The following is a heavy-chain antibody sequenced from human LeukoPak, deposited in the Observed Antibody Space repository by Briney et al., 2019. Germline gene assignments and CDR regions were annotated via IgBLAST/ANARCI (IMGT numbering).Heavy chain of an antibody. V-gene: IGHV1-2*02. CDR1: GHTFTGYI. Sequence: ASVMFCCRASGHTFTGYIIHWVGQAPGQGLDWMGWINPNNGDPSYAQKFQGRLTMTRETSISTAHMELSRLRSDDTALYYCARRRPRLVIKDVLHIWGQGTMVIVSS. CDR3: ARRRPRLVIKDVLHI. D-gene: IGHD2-21*01. CDR2: INPNNGDP. J-gene: IGHJ3*02.